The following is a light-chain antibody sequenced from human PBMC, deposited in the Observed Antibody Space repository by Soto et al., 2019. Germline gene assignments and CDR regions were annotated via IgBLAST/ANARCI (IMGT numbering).Light chain of an antibody. V-gene: IGKV1-6*01. CDR2: ATS. J-gene: IGKJ1*01. CDR3: IQDFISPLT. Sequence: IQMTQSPSSLSASSGDGITITCRASQGIRGDLGWYQQKPGKAPKLLISATSTLQSGVPSRFSGRGSGTNFTLTISSLQPEDFATYYCIQDFISPLTVGQGTKVDIK. CDR1: QGIRGD.